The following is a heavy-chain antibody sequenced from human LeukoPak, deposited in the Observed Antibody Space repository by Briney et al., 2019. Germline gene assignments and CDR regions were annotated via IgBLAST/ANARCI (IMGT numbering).Heavy chain of an antibody. CDR2: INHSGST. CDR1: GGSFSGYY. D-gene: IGHD4-17*01. CDR3: ARFGPYGDYVDAFDI. J-gene: IGHJ3*02. V-gene: IGHV4-34*01. Sequence: SETPSLTCAVYGGSFSGYYWSWIRQPPGKGLEWIGEINHSGSTNYNPSLKSRVTISVDTSKNQFSLKLSSVTAADTAVYYCARFGPYGDYVDAFDIWGQGTMVTVSS.